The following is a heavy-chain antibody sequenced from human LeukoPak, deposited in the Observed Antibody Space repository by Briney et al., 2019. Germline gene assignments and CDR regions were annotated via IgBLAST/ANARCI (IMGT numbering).Heavy chain of an antibody. CDR2: IYSGGST. J-gene: IGHJ5*01. CDR3: VREQNGFDS. CDR1: GFTVGTNY. V-gene: IGHV3-53*01. Sequence: GGSLRLSCAVSGFTVGTNYMNWVRQAPGKGLEWVSVIYSGGSTYYIDSVKGRFTISRDNSKNTLYLQMNSLRAEDTARYFCVREQNGFDSWGQGTVVTVSS.